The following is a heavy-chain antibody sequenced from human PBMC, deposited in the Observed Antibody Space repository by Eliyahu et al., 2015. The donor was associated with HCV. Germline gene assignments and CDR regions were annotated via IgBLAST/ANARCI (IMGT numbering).Heavy chain of an antibody. V-gene: IGHV3-23*01. Sequence: EVQLLESGGGLVQPGGSLRLSCAASGFTFSSYAMSWVRQAPGKGLEWAGSPSPETKSKNTLYLQMNSLRAEDTAVYYCAKPPYSSSWNHYFDYWGQGTLVTVSS. CDR3: AKPPYSSSWNHYFDY. D-gene: IGHD6-13*01. CDR1: GFTFSSYA. J-gene: IGHJ4*02.